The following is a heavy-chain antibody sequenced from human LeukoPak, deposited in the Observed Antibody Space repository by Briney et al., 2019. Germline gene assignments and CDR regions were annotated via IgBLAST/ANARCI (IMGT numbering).Heavy chain of an antibody. CDR1: GASISTNSYY. V-gene: IGHV4-39*07. CDR3: ARLATRLVRGVMAYYYYMDV. CDR2: IYYSGST. Sequence: SETLSLTCTVSGASISTNSYYWGWIRQPPGKGLEWIGSIYYSGSTYYNPSLKSRVTISVDTSKNQFSLKLSSVTAADTAVYYCARLATRLVRGVMAYYYYMDVWGKGTTVTVSS. J-gene: IGHJ6*03. D-gene: IGHD3-10*01.